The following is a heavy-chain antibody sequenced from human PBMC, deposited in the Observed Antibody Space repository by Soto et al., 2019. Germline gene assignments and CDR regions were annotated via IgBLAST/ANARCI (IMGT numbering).Heavy chain of an antibody. CDR2: ISSNSAYI. D-gene: IGHD6-13*01. CDR1: GFTFRSFT. Sequence: GGSLRLSCAASGFTFRSFTMNWVRQAPGKGLEWVSTISSNSAYIYYTDALRGRFTISRDNAKNSLHLQMNCLRAEDTAVYYCTRDASRDSSARGWFDPWGPGTLVTVSS. CDR3: TRDASRDSSARGWFDP. J-gene: IGHJ5*02. V-gene: IGHV3-21*01.